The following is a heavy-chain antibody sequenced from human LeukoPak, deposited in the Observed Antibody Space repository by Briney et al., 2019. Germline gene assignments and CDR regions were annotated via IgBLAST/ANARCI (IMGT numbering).Heavy chain of an antibody. D-gene: IGHD1-1*01. V-gene: IGHV4-59*12. J-gene: IGHJ4*02. CDR3: ARDVTGSASDY. CDR1: GGSISSYY. Sequence: SETLSLTCTVSGGSISSYYWSWIRQPPGKGLEWIGCIYYSGSTNYNPSLKSRVTISVDTSKNQFSLKLSSVTAADTSVYYCARDVTGSASDYWGQGTLVTVSS. CDR2: IYYSGST.